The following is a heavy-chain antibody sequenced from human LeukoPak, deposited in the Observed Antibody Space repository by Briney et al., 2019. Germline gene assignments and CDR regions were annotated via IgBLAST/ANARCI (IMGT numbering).Heavy chain of an antibody. CDR3: AKVRYMNSWYREIDY. D-gene: IGHD6-13*01. J-gene: IGHJ4*02. CDR2: INGDGSST. Sequence: GGSLRLSCAASGFTFSSYWMHWVRQAPGKGLVWVARINGDGSSTRYADSVKGRFTISRDDSRNTLYLQMNSLRADDTAVFYCAKVRYMNSWYREIDYWGQGTLVTVSS. V-gene: IGHV3-74*01. CDR1: GFTFSSYW.